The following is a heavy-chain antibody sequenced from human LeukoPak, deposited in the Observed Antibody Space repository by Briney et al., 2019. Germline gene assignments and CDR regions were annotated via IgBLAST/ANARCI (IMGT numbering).Heavy chain of an antibody. CDR2: IRSKANSYAT. CDR3: ARGPLIVATTGGGYYFDY. Sequence: GGSLRLSCATSGFTFSGSAMHWVRQASGKGLKWVGRIRSKANSYATAYAASVKGRFTISRDNSKNTLYLQMNSLRAEDTAMYYCARGPLIVATTGGGYYFDYWGQGTLVTVSS. D-gene: IGHD5-12*01. V-gene: IGHV3-73*01. J-gene: IGHJ4*02. CDR1: GFTFSGSA.